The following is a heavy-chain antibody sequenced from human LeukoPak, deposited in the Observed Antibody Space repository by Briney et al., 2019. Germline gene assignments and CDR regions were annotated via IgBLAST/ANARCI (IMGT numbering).Heavy chain of an antibody. J-gene: IGHJ6*02. CDR1: GFAFSDYY. Sequence: PVGSLRLSCAASGFAFSDYYMSWIRQAPGKGLEWVSYISSSGSTIYYADSVKGRFTISRDNAKNSLYLQMNSLRAEDTAVYYCATERRHYYYYGMDVWGQGTTVTVSS. CDR3: ATERRHYYYYGMDV. D-gene: IGHD1-1*01. V-gene: IGHV3-11*01. CDR2: ISSSGSTI.